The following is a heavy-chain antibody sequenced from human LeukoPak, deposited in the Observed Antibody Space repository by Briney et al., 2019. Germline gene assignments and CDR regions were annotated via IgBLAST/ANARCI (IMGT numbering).Heavy chain of an antibody. J-gene: IGHJ5*02. CDR1: LGTFSSYA. Sequence: SVKVSCKPSLGTFSSYAISWVRQAPGQGLEWMGGIIPIFGTANYAQKFQGRVTITADESTSTAYMELSSLRSEDTAVYYCAGERYSGYGRYIWFDPWGQGTLVTVSS. CDR2: IIPIFGTA. D-gene: IGHD5-12*01. V-gene: IGHV1-69*13. CDR3: AGERYSGYGRYIWFDP.